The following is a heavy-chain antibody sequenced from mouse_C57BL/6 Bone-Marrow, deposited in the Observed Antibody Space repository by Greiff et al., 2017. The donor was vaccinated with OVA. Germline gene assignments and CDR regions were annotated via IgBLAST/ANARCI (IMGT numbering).Heavy chain of an antibody. Sequence: QVQLQQPGAELVMPGASVKLSCKASGYTFTSYWMHWVKQRPGQGLEWIGEIDPSDSYTNYNQKFKGKSTLTVATSSSTAYMQLSSLTSEDSAVYYCARAYCGNTWFAYWGQGTLVTVSA. CDR3: ARAYCGNTWFAY. CDR2: IDPSDSYT. J-gene: IGHJ3*01. V-gene: IGHV1-69*01. CDR1: GYTFTSYW.